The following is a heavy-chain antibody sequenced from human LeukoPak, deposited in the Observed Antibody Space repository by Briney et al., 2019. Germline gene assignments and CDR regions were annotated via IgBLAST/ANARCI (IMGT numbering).Heavy chain of an antibody. J-gene: IGHJ3*02. CDR1: GFTFSNYA. Sequence: GGSLRLSCAASGFTFSNYAMSWVRQAPGKGLEWVSTISSSNSNTYYADSVKGRFTISRDNSKNTLYLQMNSLRAEDTAVYYCARQNYYGSGSQGDAFDIWGQGTMVTVSS. CDR3: ARQNYYGSGSQGDAFDI. CDR2: ISSSNSNT. D-gene: IGHD3-10*01. V-gene: IGHV3-23*01.